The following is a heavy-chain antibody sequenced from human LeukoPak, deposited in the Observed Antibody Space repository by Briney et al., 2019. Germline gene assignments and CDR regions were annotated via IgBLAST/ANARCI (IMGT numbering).Heavy chain of an antibody. CDR2: IIPIFGTA. J-gene: IGHJ3*02. D-gene: IGHD2-2*01. V-gene: IGHV1-69*13. CDR1: GYTFTSYG. CDR3: ASLLYCSSTSCYFRGAFDI. Sequence: SVKVSCKASGYTFTSYGISWVRQAPGQGLEWMGGIIPIFGTANYAQKFQGRVTITADESTSTAYMELSSLRSEDTAVYYCASLLYCSSTSCYFRGAFDIWGQGTMVTVSS.